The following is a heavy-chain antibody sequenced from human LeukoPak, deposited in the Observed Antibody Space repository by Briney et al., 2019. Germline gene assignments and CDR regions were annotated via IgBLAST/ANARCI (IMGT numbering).Heavy chain of an antibody. D-gene: IGHD7-27*01. CDR3: ARDHNWGFDY. J-gene: IGHJ4*02. CDR2: ISPTYDI. CDR1: GFIFSSFA. V-gene: IGHV3-48*02. Sequence: GGSLRLSCAASGFIFSSFAMNWVRQAPGKGLEWVSYISPTYDIYYSDSVRGRFTIPRDNAKNSLYLQMNSLRDEDTAVYYCARDHNWGFDYWAQGTLVAVSS.